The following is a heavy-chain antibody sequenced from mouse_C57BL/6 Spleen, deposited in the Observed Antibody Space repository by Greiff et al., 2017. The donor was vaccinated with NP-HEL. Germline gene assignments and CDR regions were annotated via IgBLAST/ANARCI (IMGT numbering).Heavy chain of an antibody. CDR3: ARTYYYGSWDY. V-gene: IGHV1-61*01. J-gene: IGHJ2*01. CDR2: IYPSDSET. D-gene: IGHD1-1*01. Sequence: QVQLQQPGAELVRPGSSVKLSCKASGYTFTSYWMDWVKQRPGQGLEWIGNIYPSDSETHYNQKFKDKATLTVDKSSSTAYMQLSSLTSEDSAVYYCARTYYYGSWDYWGQGTTLTVSS. CDR1: GYTFTSYW.